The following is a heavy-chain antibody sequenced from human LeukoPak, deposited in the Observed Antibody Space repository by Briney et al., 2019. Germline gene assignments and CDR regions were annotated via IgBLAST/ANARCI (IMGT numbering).Heavy chain of an antibody. J-gene: IGHJ5*02. D-gene: IGHD3-10*01. Sequence: SETLSLTCTVSGGSINSYYWSWIRQPPGNGLECIGYIHYTGSTNYNPSLKSRVTISVDTSKSQFSLKLSSVTAADTAIYYCARGGYYGSGNDFRFDPWGQGTLVTVSS. V-gene: IGHV4-59*01. CDR2: IHYTGST. CDR3: ARGGYYGSGNDFRFDP. CDR1: GGSINSYY.